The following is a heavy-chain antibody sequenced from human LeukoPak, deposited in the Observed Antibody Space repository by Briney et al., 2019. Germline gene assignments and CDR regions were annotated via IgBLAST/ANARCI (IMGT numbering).Heavy chain of an antibody. D-gene: IGHD6-13*01. CDR3: AKDDRRIAAASDAFDI. CDR2: ISYDGSNK. Sequence: GGSLRLSCAASGFTFSSYGMHWVRQAPGKGLEWVAVISYDGSNKYYADSVKGRFTISRDNSKNTLYLQMNSLRAEGTAVYYCAKDDRRIAAASDAFDIWGQGTMVTVSS. J-gene: IGHJ3*02. V-gene: IGHV3-30*18. CDR1: GFTFSSYG.